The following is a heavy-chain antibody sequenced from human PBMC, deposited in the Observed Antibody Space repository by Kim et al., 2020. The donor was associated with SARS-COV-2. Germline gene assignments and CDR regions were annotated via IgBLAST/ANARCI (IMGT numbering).Heavy chain of an antibody. J-gene: IGHJ4*02. CDR3: ALYGDYEAEGY. V-gene: IGHV4-39*07. D-gene: IGHD4-17*01. CDR2: T. Sequence: TYYNPSLKSRVTISVDTSKNQFSLKLSSVTAADTAVYYCALYGDYEAEGYWGQGTLVTVSS.